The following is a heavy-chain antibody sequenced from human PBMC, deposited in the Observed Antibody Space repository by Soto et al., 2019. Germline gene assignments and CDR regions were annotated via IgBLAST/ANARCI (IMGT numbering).Heavy chain of an antibody. CDR3: ARGFYDARGYSAPFGS. D-gene: IGHD3-22*01. Sequence: SETLSLTCTVSGGSISGYYWNWIRQASGKGPEWIGYVYYTGSTNYNPSLESRVTMSTDTSKNQVSLELRSMTAADSALYYCARGFYDARGYSAPFGSWGQGTQVTVSS. CDR1: GGSISGYY. V-gene: IGHV4-59*01. CDR2: VYYTGST. J-gene: IGHJ4*02.